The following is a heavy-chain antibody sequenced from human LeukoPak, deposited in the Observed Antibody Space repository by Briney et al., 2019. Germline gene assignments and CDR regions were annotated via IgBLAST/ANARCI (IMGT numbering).Heavy chain of an antibody. J-gene: IGHJ4*01. CDR1: GFTFSNYE. V-gene: IGHV3-48*03. D-gene: IGHD1-7*01. Sequence: GGSLRLSCAASGFTFSNYEMNWVRQAPGKGLEWVAYISGNGHNIHYPDSVRGRFTISRDNAKNSLYLQMNSLRIEDTAIYYCVRDGVDWNYLDWGRGTLVTVSS. CDR3: VRDGVDWNYLD. CDR2: ISGNGHNI.